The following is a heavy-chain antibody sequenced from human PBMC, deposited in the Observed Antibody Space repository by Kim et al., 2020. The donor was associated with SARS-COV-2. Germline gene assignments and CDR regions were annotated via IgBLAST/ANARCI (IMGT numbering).Heavy chain of an antibody. Sequence: KSRITISVDTSKNQFSLQLGSVTAADTAVYYCARDPLSLYLTAMAPYFDYWGQGTLVTVSS. CDR3: ARDPLSLYLTAMAPYFDY. V-gene: IGHV4-31*02. J-gene: IGHJ4*02. D-gene: IGHD5-18*01.